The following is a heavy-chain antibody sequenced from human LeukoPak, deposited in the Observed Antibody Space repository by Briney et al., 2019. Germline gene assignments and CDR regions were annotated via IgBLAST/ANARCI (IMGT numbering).Heavy chain of an antibody. CDR2: IRYDGSNK. CDR1: GFTFSSYG. Sequence: GGSLRLSCAASGFTFSSYGMHWVRQAPGKGLEWVAFIRYDGSNKYYADSVKGRFTISRDNSKNTLYLQMNSLRAEDTAVYYCAREHSGYDYDAFDIWGQGTMVTVSS. J-gene: IGHJ3*02. D-gene: IGHD5-12*01. V-gene: IGHV3-30*02. CDR3: AREHSGYDYDAFDI.